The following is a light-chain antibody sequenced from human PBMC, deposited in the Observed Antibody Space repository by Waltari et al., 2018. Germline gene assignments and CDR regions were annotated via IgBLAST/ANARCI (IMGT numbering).Light chain of an antibody. CDR3: QHYVRLPAT. Sequence: SCGASHGVSRAVAWYQQKPGQAPRLLIFCASNRATGIPDTFSGSGSETDFSLTISRLEPEDFAVYYCQHYVRLPATFGRGTKVEIK. CDR2: CAS. J-gene: IGKJ1*01. V-gene: IGKV3-20*01. CDR1: HGVSRAV.